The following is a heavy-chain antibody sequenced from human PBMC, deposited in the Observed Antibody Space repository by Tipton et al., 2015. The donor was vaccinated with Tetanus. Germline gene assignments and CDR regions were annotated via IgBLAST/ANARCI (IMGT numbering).Heavy chain of an antibody. CDR3: ARRRTNTNLFFWFES. CDR2: IFPDDSDT. J-gene: IGHJ5*01. V-gene: IGHV5-51*01. D-gene: IGHD1/OR15-1a*01. Sequence: QLVQSGADVKKPGESLKISCKASGYSFTSHWIGWVRQMPGKGLEWMGTIFPDDSDTRYSPSFQGHVTFSVDKSTSTVYLQWSSLKASDTAIYYCARRRTNTNLFFWFESWGQGTPVIVSS. CDR1: GYSFTSHW.